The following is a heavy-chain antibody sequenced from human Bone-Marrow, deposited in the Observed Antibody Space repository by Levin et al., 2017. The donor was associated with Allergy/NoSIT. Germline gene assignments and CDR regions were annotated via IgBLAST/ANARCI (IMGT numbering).Heavy chain of an antibody. D-gene: IGHD6-13*01. CDR3: ATVRISFWYPEFDF. J-gene: IGHJ4*02. V-gene: IGHV3-23*01. CDR2: ISGDGQNT. CDR1: GFTFGNYA. Sequence: PGGSLRLSCETSGFTFGNYAMGWVRQPPGKGLVWVSTISGDGQNTYYAESLEGRFTVSRDNSRSTLYLQMSSLTDGDTALYYCATVRISFWYPEFDFWGQGALVTVSS.